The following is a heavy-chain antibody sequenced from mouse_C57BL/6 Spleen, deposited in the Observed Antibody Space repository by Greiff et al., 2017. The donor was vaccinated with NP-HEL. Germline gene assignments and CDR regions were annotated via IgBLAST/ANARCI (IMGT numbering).Heavy chain of an antibody. CDR1: GFTFSDYG. CDR2: ISSGSSTI. V-gene: IGHV5-17*01. Sequence: LVESGGGLVKPGGSLKLSCAASGFTFSDYGMHWVRQAPEKGLEWVAYISSGSSTIYYADTVKGRFTISRDNAKNTLFLQMTSLRSEDTAMYYCARDGSSYEYAMDYWGQGTSVTVSS. D-gene: IGHD1-1*01. J-gene: IGHJ4*01. CDR3: ARDGSSYEYAMDY.